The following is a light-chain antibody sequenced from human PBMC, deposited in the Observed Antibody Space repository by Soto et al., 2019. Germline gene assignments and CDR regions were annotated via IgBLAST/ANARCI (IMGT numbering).Light chain of an antibody. V-gene: IGLV1-40*01. Sequence: QPVLTQPPSVSGAPGQRVTISCTGSSSNIGSTYDVQWYQQLPGTAPKLLIHGNTDRPSGVPDRCSGSKSGTSASLAITGLQADDEADYYCQSYDDSLSVHYVFGTGTKLTVL. CDR1: SSNIGSTYD. J-gene: IGLJ1*01. CDR3: QSYDDSLSVHYV. CDR2: GNT.